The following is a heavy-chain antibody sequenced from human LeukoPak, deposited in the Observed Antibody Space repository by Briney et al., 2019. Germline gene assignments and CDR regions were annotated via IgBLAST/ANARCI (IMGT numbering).Heavy chain of an antibody. J-gene: IGHJ4*02. CDR1: GGSMSGYY. Sequence: PSETLSLTCTVSGGSMSGYYWSWIRQPPGKGPELIGYIHSTGNTGYNPSLKSRVTISVDTSKNQFSLGLRSVTTADTAVYYCVRDSDHAPDYWGQGTLVTVSS. V-gene: IGHV4-59*01. D-gene: IGHD3-10*01. CDR3: VRDSDHAPDY. CDR2: IHSTGNT.